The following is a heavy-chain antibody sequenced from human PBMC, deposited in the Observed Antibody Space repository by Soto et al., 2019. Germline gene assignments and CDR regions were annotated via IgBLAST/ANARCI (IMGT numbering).Heavy chain of an antibody. D-gene: IGHD1-26*01. V-gene: IGHV3-72*01. Sequence: GGSQRLSCAASGFTFSDAWRSWVRQGPGKGLEWVGRKRNKANSYTTEYAASVKGRFTISRDDSKNSLYLQMNSLEIEDTAVYYCARAPRYSGSYFFDYWGQGTLVTVSS. CDR3: ARAPRYSGSYFFDY. CDR2: KRNKANSYTT. CDR1: GFTFSDAW. J-gene: IGHJ4*02.